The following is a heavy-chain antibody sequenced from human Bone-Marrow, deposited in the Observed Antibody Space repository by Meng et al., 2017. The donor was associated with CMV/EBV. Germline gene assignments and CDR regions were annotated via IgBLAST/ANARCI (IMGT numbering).Heavy chain of an antibody. J-gene: IGHJ5*02. CDR1: GFTFSSYA. CDR3: AKTRIAAFENWFDP. Sequence: ASGFTFSSYAMSWVRQAPGKGLEWVSAISGSGGSTYYADSVKGRFTISRDNSKNTLYLQMNSLRAEDTAVYYCAKTRIAAFENWFDPWGQGTLVTVSS. V-gene: IGHV3-23*01. CDR2: ISGSGGST. D-gene: IGHD6-6*01.